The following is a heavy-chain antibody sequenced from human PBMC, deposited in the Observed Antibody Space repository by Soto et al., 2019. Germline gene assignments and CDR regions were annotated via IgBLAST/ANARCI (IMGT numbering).Heavy chain of an antibody. J-gene: IGHJ4*02. D-gene: IGHD3-16*01. V-gene: IGHV3-53*01. CDR3: ARAGSLFLSDSTGSWGFDS. Sequence: EVQLVESGGGLIQPGGSLRLSCAASGFTFSDHRMNWVRQAPGRGLEWVSVIYSSGTTYYGESVKGRFLTSRDNTKNTLYLQTRSLRTENSALYYWARAGSLFLSDSTGSWGFDSWARGTLVTVSS. CDR2: IYSSGTT. CDR1: GFTFSDHR.